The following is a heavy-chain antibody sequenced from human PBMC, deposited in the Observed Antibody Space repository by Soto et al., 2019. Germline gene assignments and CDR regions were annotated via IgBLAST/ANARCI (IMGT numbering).Heavy chain of an antibody. CDR2: ISSSSSYI. D-gene: IGHD4-17*01. Sequence: EVQLVDSGGGLVKPGGSLRLSCAASGFTFSSYSMNWVRQAPGKGLEWVSSISSSSSYIYYADSVKGRFTISRDNAKNSLYLQMNSLRAEDTAVYYCASHGYGDYVRFDYWGQGTLVTVSS. J-gene: IGHJ4*02. V-gene: IGHV3-21*01. CDR3: ASHGYGDYVRFDY. CDR1: GFTFSSYS.